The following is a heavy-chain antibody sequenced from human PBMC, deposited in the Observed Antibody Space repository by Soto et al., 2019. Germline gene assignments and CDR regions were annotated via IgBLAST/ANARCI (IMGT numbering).Heavy chain of an antibody. D-gene: IGHD6-19*01. CDR1: GFTFSGYW. CDR3: ARDRWWLVH. Sequence: EVQLVESGGGLVQPGGSLRLSCAASGFTFSGYWMNWVGQAPGKGLEGVANIKQDGGEKYYVDSVKGRFTISRDNAKNSLYLQMNSLRAEDTAVYYCARDRWWLVHWGQGTLVTVSS. CDR2: IKQDGGEK. V-gene: IGHV3-7*01. J-gene: IGHJ4*02.